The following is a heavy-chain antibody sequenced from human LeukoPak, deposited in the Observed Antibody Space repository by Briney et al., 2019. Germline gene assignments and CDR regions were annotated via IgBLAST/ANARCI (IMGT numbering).Heavy chain of an antibody. J-gene: IGHJ3*02. D-gene: IGHD6-13*01. CDR1: GFTVSSNY. CDR3: ARGYSSRWYMNGLDI. CDR2: LYSGGNT. V-gene: IGHV3-53*01. Sequence: GGSLRLSCAASGFTVSSNYMNWIRQAPGKGLEWVSVLYSGGNTYYADSVKGRFTLSRDNSKNTLYLPMSSLRGEDTALYYCARGYSSRWYMNGLDIWGQGKMVTVSS.